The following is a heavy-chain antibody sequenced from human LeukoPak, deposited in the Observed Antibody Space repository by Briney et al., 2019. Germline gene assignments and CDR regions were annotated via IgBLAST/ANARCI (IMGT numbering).Heavy chain of an antibody. CDR3: ARVDTAIDGFDY. Sequence: ASVKVCCRASAYTFTSYGSSWVRQAPGQGRERRGWGSAYNGNTNYAQKLHGRVTMTTDTSTSTAYMELRSLRSDDAAVYYCARVDTAIDGFDYWGQGTLVTVSS. D-gene: IGHD5-18*01. J-gene: IGHJ4*02. V-gene: IGHV1-18*04. CDR1: AYTFTSYG. CDR2: GSAYNGNT.